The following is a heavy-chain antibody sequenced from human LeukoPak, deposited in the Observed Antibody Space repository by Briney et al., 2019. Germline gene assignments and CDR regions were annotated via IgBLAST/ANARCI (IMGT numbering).Heavy chain of an antibody. CDR2: INHSGST. J-gene: IGHJ4*02. D-gene: IGHD3-22*01. Sequence: SETLSLTCAVYGGSFSGYYWSWIRQPPGKGLEWIGEINHSGSTNYNPSLKSRVTISVDTSKNQFSLKLSSVTAADTAVYYCARHRRSGYYYDSSGYYSKDFDYWGQGTLVTVSS. CDR3: ARHRRSGYYYDSSGYYSKDFDY. V-gene: IGHV4-34*01. CDR1: GGSFSGYY.